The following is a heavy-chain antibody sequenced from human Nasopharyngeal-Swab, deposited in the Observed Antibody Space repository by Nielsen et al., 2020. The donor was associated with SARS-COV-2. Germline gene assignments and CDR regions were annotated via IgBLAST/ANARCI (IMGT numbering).Heavy chain of an antibody. Sequence: GESLKVSCAASGFTFSSYSMNWVRQAPGKGLEWVSYISSSSSTIYYADSVKDRFTISRDNAKNSLYLQMNSLRAEDTAVYYCARDVVVETYYYYYMDVWGKGTTVTVSS. CDR1: GFTFSSYS. D-gene: IGHD2-2*01. CDR3: ARDVVVETYYYYYMDV. CDR2: ISSSSSTI. V-gene: IGHV3-48*01. J-gene: IGHJ6*03.